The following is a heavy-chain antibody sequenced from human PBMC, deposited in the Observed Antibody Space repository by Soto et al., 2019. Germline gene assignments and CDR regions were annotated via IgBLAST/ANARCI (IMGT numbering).Heavy chain of an antibody. D-gene: IGHD6-13*01. Sequence: QVQLVESGGGVVQPGRSLRLSCAASGFTFSSYAMHWVRQAPGKGPEWVAVISYDGSNKYYADSVKGRFTISRDNSKNTLYLQMNSLRAEDTAVYYCARVGIAAAWINWFDPWGQGTLVTVSS. V-gene: IGHV3-30-3*01. CDR2: ISYDGSNK. CDR3: ARVGIAAAWINWFDP. J-gene: IGHJ5*02. CDR1: GFTFSSYA.